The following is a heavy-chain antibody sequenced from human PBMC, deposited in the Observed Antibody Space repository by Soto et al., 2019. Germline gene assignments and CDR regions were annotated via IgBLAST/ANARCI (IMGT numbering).Heavy chain of an antibody. Sequence: QVQLVESGGGVVQPGRSLRLSCAASGLTFSNYGMHWVRQAPGKGLEWVEVISYDGSNKYYADSVKGRFTISRDNSKNTLYLQMTRLRAEDTAVYYCAIAPNFDWLSHFDYWGQGTLVTVSS. CDR3: AIAPNFDWLSHFDY. V-gene: IGHV3-30*03. CDR1: GLTFSNYG. D-gene: IGHD3-9*01. J-gene: IGHJ4*02. CDR2: ISYDGSNK.